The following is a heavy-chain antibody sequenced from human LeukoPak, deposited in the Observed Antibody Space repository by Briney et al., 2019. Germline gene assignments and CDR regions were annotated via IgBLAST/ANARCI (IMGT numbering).Heavy chain of an antibody. D-gene: IGHD3-22*01. CDR3: ARGDPAIWGYYDSSGYYLFDY. CDR2: INWNGGST. CDR1: GFTFDDYG. Sequence: GGSLRLSCAASGFTFDDYGMSWVRQAPGKGLEWVSGINWNGGSTGYADSVKGRFTISRDNAKNSLYLQVNSLRAEDTALYYCARGDPAIWGYYDSSGYYLFDYWGQGTLVTVSS. V-gene: IGHV3-20*04. J-gene: IGHJ4*02.